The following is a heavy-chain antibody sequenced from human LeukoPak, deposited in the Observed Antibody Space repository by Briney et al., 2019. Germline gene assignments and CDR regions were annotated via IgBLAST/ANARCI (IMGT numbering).Heavy chain of an antibody. CDR3: SGLGIAAAGKDY. CDR1: GFTFSSYA. Sequence: GGSLRLSCAASGFTFSSYAMSWVRQAPGKGLEWVSDINGSGGSTYYADSVKGRFTISRDNSKNTAYLQMNSLKSEDTAVYYCSGLGIAAAGKDYWGQGTLVTVSS. D-gene: IGHD6-13*01. V-gene: IGHV3-23*01. J-gene: IGHJ4*02. CDR2: INGSGGST.